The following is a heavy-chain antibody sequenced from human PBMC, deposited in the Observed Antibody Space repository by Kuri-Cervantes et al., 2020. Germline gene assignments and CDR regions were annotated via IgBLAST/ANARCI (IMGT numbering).Heavy chain of an antibody. Sequence: SETLSLTCTVSGGSVSSGSYYWSWIRQPPGKGLEWIGYIYYSGSTNYNPSLKSRVTISVDTSKNQFSLKLNSATAADTAVYYCASSNSPLYSSTSKGGFDYWGQGTLVTVSS. J-gene: IGHJ4*02. CDR2: IYYSGST. CDR1: GGSVSSGSYY. CDR3: ASSNSPLYSSTSKGGFDY. D-gene: IGHD6-13*01. V-gene: IGHV4-61*01.